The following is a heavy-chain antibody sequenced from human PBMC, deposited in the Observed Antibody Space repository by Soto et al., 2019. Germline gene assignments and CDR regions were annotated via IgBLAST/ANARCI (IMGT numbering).Heavy chain of an antibody. CDR3: ARRRGGYGDSDYFDY. D-gene: IGHD4-17*01. CDR1: GGCISSYY. V-gene: IGHV4-59*08. CDR2: IYYSGST. Sequence: WETLSLTCTVSGGCISSYYWSWIRQPPWKGLEWIGYIYYSGSTNYNPSLKSRVTISVDTSKNQFSLKLSSVTAADTAVYYCARRRGGYGDSDYFDYWGQGTLVTVS. J-gene: IGHJ4*02.